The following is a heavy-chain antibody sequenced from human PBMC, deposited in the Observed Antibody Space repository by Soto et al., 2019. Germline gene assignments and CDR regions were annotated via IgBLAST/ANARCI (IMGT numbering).Heavy chain of an antibody. Sequence: SEPLSLTCRVSGGSVLSGAHYWTWIRQRPGKGLEWIGKIFFSGDTHYNPALKSRLFFSIDTANNQFSLKLTSVTPADTAIYYCAGRTVLVPFDPWGQGTLVTVSS. CDR1: GGSVLSGAHY. CDR2: IFFSGDT. J-gene: IGHJ5*02. V-gene: IGHV4-31*03. D-gene: IGHD4-17*01. CDR3: AGRTVLVPFDP.